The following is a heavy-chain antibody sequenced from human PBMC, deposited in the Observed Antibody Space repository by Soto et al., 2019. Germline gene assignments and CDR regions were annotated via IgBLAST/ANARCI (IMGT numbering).Heavy chain of an antibody. V-gene: IGHV4-4*02. D-gene: IGHD3-16*01. CDR3: ARRFWAPTGYFDY. J-gene: IGHJ4*02. CDR1: GGSISSSNW. Sequence: QVQLQESGPGLVKPSGTLSLTCAVSGGSISSSNWWSWVRQPPGKGMAWIGEIYHSGSTNYNPSLTSRVTISVDKSKNQFSLKLSSVTAADTAVYYCARRFWAPTGYFDYWGQGTLVTVSS. CDR2: IYHSGST.